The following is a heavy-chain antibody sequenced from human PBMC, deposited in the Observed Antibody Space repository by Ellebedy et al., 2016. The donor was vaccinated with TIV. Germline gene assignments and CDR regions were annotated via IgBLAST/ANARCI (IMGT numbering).Heavy chain of an antibody. V-gene: IGHV4-31*03. CDR1: GGSISSGGYY. CDR2: IYYSGST. J-gene: IGHJ4*02. D-gene: IGHD6-6*01. Sequence: SETLSLXXTVSGGSISSGGYYWSWIRQHPGKGLEWIGYIYYSGSTYYNPSLKSRVTISVDTSKNQFSLKLSSVTAADTAVYYCARGSPTYSSSDYWGQGTLVTVSS. CDR3: ARGSPTYSSSDY.